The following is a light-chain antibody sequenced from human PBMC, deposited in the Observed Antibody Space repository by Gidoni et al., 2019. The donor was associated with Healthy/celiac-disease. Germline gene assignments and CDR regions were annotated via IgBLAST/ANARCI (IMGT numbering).Light chain of an antibody. J-gene: IGKJ1*01. Sequence: DSQRTQSPSTLSASVGDRVTITCRASQSISSWLAWYQQKPGKAPKLLIYTASSLESGVPSRFSGSGSGTEFTLTISSLQPDDFATYYCQQYNSYPWTFGQGTKVEIK. CDR3: QQYNSYPWT. V-gene: IGKV1-5*03. CDR2: TAS. CDR1: QSISSW.